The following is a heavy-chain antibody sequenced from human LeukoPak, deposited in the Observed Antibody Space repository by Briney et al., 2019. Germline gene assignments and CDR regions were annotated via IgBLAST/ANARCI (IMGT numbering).Heavy chain of an antibody. CDR1: GDSVSSNSAA. D-gene: IGHD6-13*01. Sequence: SQTLSLTCAISGDSVSSNSAAWNWIRQSPSRGLEWLGRTYYSSKWFNDYAVSVKSRITINPDTSNNHFSLQLTSVTPEDMAVYYCARGPRGSSWHWFDPWGQGTLVTVSS. J-gene: IGHJ5*02. V-gene: IGHV6-1*01. CDR3: ARGPRGSSWHWFDP. CDR2: TYYSSKWFN.